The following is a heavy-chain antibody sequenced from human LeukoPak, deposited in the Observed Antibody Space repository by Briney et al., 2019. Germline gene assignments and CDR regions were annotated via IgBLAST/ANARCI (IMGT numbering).Heavy chain of an antibody. V-gene: IGHV4-4*07. CDR1: GGSISSYY. J-gene: IGHJ3*02. CDR3: ASVKWELGAFDI. D-gene: IGHD1-26*01. Sequence: SETLSLTCTVSGGSISSYYWSWIRQPAGKGLEWIGRIYTSGSTNYNPSLKSRVTMSVDTSKNQFSLKLSSVTAADTAVYYCASVKWELGAFDIWGQGTMVTVSS. CDR2: IYTSGST.